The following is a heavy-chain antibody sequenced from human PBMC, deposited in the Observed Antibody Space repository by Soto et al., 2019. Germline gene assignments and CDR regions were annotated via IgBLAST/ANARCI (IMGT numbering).Heavy chain of an antibody. CDR1: GGTFSSYA. D-gene: IGHD6-13*01. J-gene: IGHJ4*02. V-gene: IGHV1-69*13. CDR2: IIPIFGTA. Sequence: AASVKVSCKASGGTFSSYAISWVRQAPGQGLEWMGGIIPIFGTANYAQKFQGRVTITADESTSTAYMELSSLRSEDTAVYYCARVRFIKVAAGNPFDYWGQGTLVTVSS. CDR3: ARVRFIKVAAGNPFDY.